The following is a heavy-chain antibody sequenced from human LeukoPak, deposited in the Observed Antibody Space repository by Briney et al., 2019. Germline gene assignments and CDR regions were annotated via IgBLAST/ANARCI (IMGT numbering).Heavy chain of an antibody. D-gene: IGHD1-1*01. CDR3: TTGYNWNLSNDY. CDR1: GFTFTSYS. CDR2: ISGGGGST. V-gene: IGHV3-23*01. Sequence: GGSLRLSCAASGFTFTSYSMNWVRQAPGKGLEWVSTISGGGGSTYYADSVKGRFTISRDNSKNTLYLQMNSLKTEDTAVYYCTTGYNWNLSNDYWGQGTLVTVSS. J-gene: IGHJ4*02.